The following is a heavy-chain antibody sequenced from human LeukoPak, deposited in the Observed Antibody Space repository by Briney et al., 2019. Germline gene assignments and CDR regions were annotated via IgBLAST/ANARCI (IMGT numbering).Heavy chain of an antibody. Sequence: SETLSLTCAVYGGSFSGYYWSWIRQPPGKGLEWIGEINHSGSTNYNPSLKSRVTISVDTSKNQFSRKLSSVTAADTAVYYCARHDRYYYYYYYMDVWGKGTTVTVSS. CDR3: ARHDRYYYYYYYMDV. CDR2: INHSGST. CDR1: GGSFSGYY. D-gene: IGHD1-1*01. V-gene: IGHV4-34*01. J-gene: IGHJ6*03.